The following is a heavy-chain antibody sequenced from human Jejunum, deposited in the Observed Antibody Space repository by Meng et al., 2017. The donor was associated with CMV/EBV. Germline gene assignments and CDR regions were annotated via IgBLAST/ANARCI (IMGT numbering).Heavy chain of an antibody. CDR2: IRRGGSDK. J-gene: IGHJ4*02. Sequence: YGSYAMHRVHQALGEGVEWVAFIRRGGSDKYYEDAVKDRFTISGDNTKKTENLKRNSLKEGDTGVYYCAKGRRRTVVPSAQYFDSWGQGTRVTVSS. D-gene: IGHD2-2*01. CDR1: YGSYA. CDR3: AKGRRRTVVPSAQYFDS. V-gene: IGHV3-30*02.